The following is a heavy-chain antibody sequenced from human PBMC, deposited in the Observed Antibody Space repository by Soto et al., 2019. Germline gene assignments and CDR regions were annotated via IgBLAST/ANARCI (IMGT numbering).Heavy chain of an antibody. V-gene: IGHV1-69*01. Sequence: QVQLVQSGAEVKKPGSSVKVSCKDSGGTFSSYSINWVRQAPRQGLEWMGEIIPIFGTANYAQKFQGRVTITADESTGTAYMELSSLRSEDTAVYYCARDGGRHSGGIDYWGQGTLVTVSS. CDR3: ARDGGRHSGGIDY. CDR1: GGTFSSYS. D-gene: IGHD1-26*01. CDR2: IIPIFGTA. J-gene: IGHJ4*02.